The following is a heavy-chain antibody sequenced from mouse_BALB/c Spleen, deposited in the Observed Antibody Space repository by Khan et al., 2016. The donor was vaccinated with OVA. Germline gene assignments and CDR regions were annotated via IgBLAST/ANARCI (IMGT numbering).Heavy chain of an antibody. D-gene: IGHD2-3*01. V-gene: IGHV14-3*02. CDR3: AHPSYDPRNFDV. Sequence: VQLKQSGAELVKPGASVKLSCTASGFTIKDTYMHWVKQRPDQGLEWIGRIAPANGNTKYDPKFQGKATITAVTSSNTSYLQLNSLTSEDTAGYYGAHPSYDPRNFDVWGAGTTVTVSS. CDR2: IAPANGNT. CDR1: GFTIKDTY. J-gene: IGHJ1*01.